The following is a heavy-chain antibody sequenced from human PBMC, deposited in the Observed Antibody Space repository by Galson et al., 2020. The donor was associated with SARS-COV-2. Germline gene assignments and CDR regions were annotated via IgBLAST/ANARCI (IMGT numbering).Heavy chain of an antibody. J-gene: IGHJ2*01. Sequence: ASVKVSCKASGYTFTSYGISWVRPAPGQGLEWMGWISAYNGNTNYAQKLQGRVTMTTDTSTSTAYMELRSLRSDDPAVYYCARDGGGRITMVRPGRYFGLWGRGTLVTVSS. D-gene: IGHD3-10*01. V-gene: IGHV1-18*01. CDR1: GYTFTSYG. CDR3: ARDGGGRITMVRPGRYFGL. CDR2: ISAYNGNT.